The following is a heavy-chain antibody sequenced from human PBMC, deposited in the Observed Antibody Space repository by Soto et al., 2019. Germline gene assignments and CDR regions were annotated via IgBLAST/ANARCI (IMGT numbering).Heavy chain of an antibody. D-gene: IGHD6-19*01. V-gene: IGHV4-59*01. J-gene: IGHJ4*02. CDR1: GGSISSYY. CDR2: IYYSGST. Sequence: KTSETLSLTCTVSGGSISSYYWSWIRQPPGKGLEWIGYIYYSGSTNYNPSLKSRVTISVDTSKNQFSLKLSSVTAADTAVYYCARGEQWLAHFDYWGQGTLVTVSS. CDR3: ARGEQWLAHFDY.